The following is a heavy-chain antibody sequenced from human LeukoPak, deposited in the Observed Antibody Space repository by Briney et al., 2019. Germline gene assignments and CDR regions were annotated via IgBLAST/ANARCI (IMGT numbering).Heavy chain of an antibody. D-gene: IGHD6-19*01. CDR3: ARTVQSSGWFPDAFDI. CDR1: GGSISGYY. CDR2: IYYSGST. V-gene: IGHV4-59*01. J-gene: IGHJ3*02. Sequence: SETLSLTCTVSGGSISGYYWSRIRQPPGKGLEWIGYIYYSGSTNYNPSLKSRVTISVDTSKNQFSLKLSSVTAADTAVYYCARTVQSSGWFPDAFDIWGQGTMVTVSS.